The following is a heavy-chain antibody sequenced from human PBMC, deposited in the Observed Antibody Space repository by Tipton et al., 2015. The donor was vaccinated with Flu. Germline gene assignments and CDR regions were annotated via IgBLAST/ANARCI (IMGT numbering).Heavy chain of an antibody. CDR1: GGSISNYY. CDR3: ARHSSSARGWFDP. Sequence: TLSLTCTVSGGSISNYYWSWIRQPPGKGLEWIGYIYSSGSTNYSPSLKSRVTISVDTSKNQFSLKVSSVTAADTAVYYCARHSSSARGWFDPWGQGTLVTLSS. D-gene: IGHD3-10*01. V-gene: IGHV4-59*08. CDR2: IYSSGST. J-gene: IGHJ5*02.